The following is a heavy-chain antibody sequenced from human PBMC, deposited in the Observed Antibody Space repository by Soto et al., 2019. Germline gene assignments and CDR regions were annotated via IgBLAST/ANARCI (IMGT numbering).Heavy chain of an antibody. CDR3: ARAGFDY. V-gene: IGHV3-64*02. J-gene: IGHJ4*02. D-gene: IGHD3-10*01. CDR2: ISSNGGST. Sequence: EVQLVESGEGLVQPGGSPRLSCAASGFTFSSYAMHWVRQAPGKGLEYVSAISSNGGSTYYADSVKGRFTISRDNSKNTLYLQMGSLRAEDMAVYYCARAGFDYWGQGTLVTVSS. CDR1: GFTFSSYA.